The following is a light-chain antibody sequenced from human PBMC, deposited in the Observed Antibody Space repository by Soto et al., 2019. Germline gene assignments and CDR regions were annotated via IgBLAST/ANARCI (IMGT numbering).Light chain of an antibody. J-gene: IGKJ3*01. CDR1: QGMSSF. CDR3: QQLNSFPIP. Sequence: IQLTQSTSSLSASVGDRVTITCRASQGMSSFLAWYQQKPGKAPKLLIYGASTLQSGVPSRFSGSGSGTDFTLTIDSLQPEDFATYYCQQLNSFPIPFGPGTKVDIK. CDR2: GAS. V-gene: IGKV1-9*01.